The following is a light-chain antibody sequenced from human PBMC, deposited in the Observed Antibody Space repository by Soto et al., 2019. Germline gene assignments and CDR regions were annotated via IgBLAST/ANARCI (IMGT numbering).Light chain of an antibody. CDR3: QQYNSYRT. J-gene: IGKJ1*01. V-gene: IGKV1-5*03. Sequence: DIQMTQSPSTLSASVGDRLTITCRASQSVSTSLAWYQQKPGIAPKLLIYQASSLENGVPSRFSGSVSGTEFTLTISSLQPDDFATYYCQQYNSYRTFGQGTKVEIK. CDR2: QAS. CDR1: QSVSTS.